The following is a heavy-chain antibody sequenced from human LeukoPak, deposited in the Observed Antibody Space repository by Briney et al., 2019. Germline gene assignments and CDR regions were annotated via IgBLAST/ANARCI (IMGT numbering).Heavy chain of an antibody. J-gene: IGHJ6*04. CDR1: GFIFNNYA. CDR2: ISYDGGHT. CDR3: ARDLAPYVDV. V-gene: IGHV3-30*04. D-gene: IGHD2-2*01. Sequence: GGSLRLSCTASGFIFNNYAMHWVRQAPGKGLEWVAIISYDGGHTYYADSVKGPFTISRDNSKNTLYLQMNSLRPEDTAFYYCARDLAPYVDVWGKGTTVTVSS.